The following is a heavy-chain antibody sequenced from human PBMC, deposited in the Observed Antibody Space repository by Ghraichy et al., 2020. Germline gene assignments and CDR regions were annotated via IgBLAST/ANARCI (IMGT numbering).Heavy chain of an antibody. Sequence: GGSLRLSCAASGFIFSSYAMSWVRQAPGKGMEWVSAIIGSGGRTYYADSVKGRFTISRDNSKNTLYLQMNSLRAEDTAVYYCAKDLSWLAATFDYWGQGTLVTVSS. D-gene: IGHD5-24*01. CDR2: IIGSGGRT. CDR1: GFIFSSYA. J-gene: IGHJ4*02. CDR3: AKDLSWLAATFDY. V-gene: IGHV3-23*01.